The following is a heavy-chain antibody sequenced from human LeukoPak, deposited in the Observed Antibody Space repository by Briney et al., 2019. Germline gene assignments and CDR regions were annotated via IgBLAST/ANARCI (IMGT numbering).Heavy chain of an antibody. CDR2: ISVYNSNT. Sequence: ASVKVSCKTSGYTFTSYSISWVRQAPGQGLEWMGWISVYNSNTNYAQKFQGRVTMTADTSTNTAYLELRSLRSDDTAVYYCARDVNYYDSSGYYPGGYWGQGTLVTVSS. CDR3: ARDVNYYDSSGYYPGGY. J-gene: IGHJ4*02. CDR1: GYTFTSYS. V-gene: IGHV1-18*01. D-gene: IGHD3-22*01.